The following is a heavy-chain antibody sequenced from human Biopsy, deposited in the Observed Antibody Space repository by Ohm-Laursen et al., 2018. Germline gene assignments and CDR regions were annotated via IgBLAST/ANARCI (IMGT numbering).Heavy chain of an antibody. Sequence: SSVKVSCKASSYTFTDYNIHWMRQAPGQGLEWMGIINPRSGNTGYSQKFQVRVTMTTDTSTSTVYMELSSLSSEDTAVYYCAKNYDPLYYDTSGLFDYWGQGTLVTVSS. CDR2: INPRSGNT. J-gene: IGHJ4*02. CDR3: AKNYDPLYYDTSGLFDY. D-gene: IGHD3-22*01. CDR1: SYTFTDYN. V-gene: IGHV1-46*01.